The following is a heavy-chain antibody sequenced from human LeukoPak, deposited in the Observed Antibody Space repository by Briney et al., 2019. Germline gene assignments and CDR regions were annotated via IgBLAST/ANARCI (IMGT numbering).Heavy chain of an antibody. J-gene: IGHJ6*02. V-gene: IGHV3-30-3*01. D-gene: IGHD2-2*01. CDR1: GFTFSSYA. CDR3: ARDGIVVVPAARPYYYYYGMDA. CDR2: ISYDGSNK. Sequence: PGGSLRLSCAASGFTFSSYAMHWVRQAPGKGLEWVAVISYDGSNKYYADSVKGRFTISRDNSKNTLYLQMNSLRAEDTAVYYCARDGIVVVPAARPYYYYYGMDAWGQGATVTVSS.